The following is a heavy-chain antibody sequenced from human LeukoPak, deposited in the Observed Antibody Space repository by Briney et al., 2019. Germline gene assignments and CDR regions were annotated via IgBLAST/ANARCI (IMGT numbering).Heavy chain of an antibody. D-gene: IGHD5-24*01. CDR2: ISAYNGNT. CDR3: ARVARWLQPESDFDY. J-gene: IGHJ4*02. CDR1: GYTFTSYG. Sequence: ASVKVSCKASGYTFTSYGISWVRQAPGQGLEWMGWISAYNGNTNYAQKLQGRVTMTIDTSTSTAYMELRSLRSDDTAVYYCARVARWLQPESDFDYWGQGTLVTVSS. V-gene: IGHV1-18*01.